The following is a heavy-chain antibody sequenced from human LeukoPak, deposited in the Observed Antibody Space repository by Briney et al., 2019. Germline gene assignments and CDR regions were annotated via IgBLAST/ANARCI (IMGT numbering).Heavy chain of an antibody. D-gene: IGHD4-17*01. V-gene: IGHV3-21*01. CDR2: SSSSSSYK. Sequence: GGSLSLSRAASGLTFSSYRMKWVRQPAGKGREWVSSSSSSSSYKYYADSLKGRFTISRDNTKNSLYLQMDGLRAEDTAVYYCARSYGDPNCYGMDVWGQGTTVTVSS. CDR1: GLTFSSYR. J-gene: IGHJ6*02. CDR3: ARSYGDPNCYGMDV.